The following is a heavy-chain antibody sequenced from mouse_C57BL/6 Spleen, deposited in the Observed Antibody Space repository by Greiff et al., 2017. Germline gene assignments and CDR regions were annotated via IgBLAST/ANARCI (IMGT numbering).Heavy chain of an antibody. D-gene: IGHD2-1*01. V-gene: IGHV1-52*01. J-gene: IGHJ4*01. Sequence: QVQLQQPGAELVRPGSSVKLSCKASGYTFTSYWMHWVKQRPIQGLEWIGNIDPSDSETHYNQKFKDKATLTVDKSSSTAYMQLSSLTSEDSAVXYCARWGYGNLTRDNWGQGTSVTVSS. CDR2: IDPSDSET. CDR1: GYTFTSYW. CDR3: ARWGYGNLTRDN.